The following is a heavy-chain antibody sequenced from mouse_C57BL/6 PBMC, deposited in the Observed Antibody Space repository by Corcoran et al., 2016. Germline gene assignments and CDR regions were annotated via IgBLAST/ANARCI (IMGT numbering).Heavy chain of an antibody. CDR1: GYTFTDYY. CDR2: INPNNGGT. Sequence: EVQLQQSGPELVKPGASVKISCKASGYTFTDYYMNWVKQSHGKSLEWIGDINPNNGGTSYNQKFKGKATLTVDKSSSTAYMELRSLTSEDSAVYYCANYDYDGAYWGQGTLVTVSA. J-gene: IGHJ3*01. D-gene: IGHD2-4*01. CDR3: ANYDYDGAY. V-gene: IGHV1-26*01.